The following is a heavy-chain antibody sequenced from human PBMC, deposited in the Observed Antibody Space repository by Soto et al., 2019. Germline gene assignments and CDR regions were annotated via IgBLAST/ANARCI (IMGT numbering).Heavy chain of an antibody. D-gene: IGHD6-13*01. J-gene: IGHJ3*02. CDR3: ARLTTIATAGSDAFDI. Sequence: QVQLQESGPGLVKPSQTLSLTCTVSGGSISSGGYYWSCIRQHPGKGLEWIGYIYHSGSTYYNPSLNSRLTISVDTSKNQFSLKLNSVTAADTAVYYCARLTTIATAGSDAFDIWGQGTMVTVSS. V-gene: IGHV4-31*03. CDR1: GGSISSGGYY. CDR2: IYHSGST.